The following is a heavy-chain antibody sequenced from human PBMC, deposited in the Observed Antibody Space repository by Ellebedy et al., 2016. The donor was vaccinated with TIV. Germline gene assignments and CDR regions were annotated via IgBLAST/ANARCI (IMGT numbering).Heavy chain of an antibody. J-gene: IGHJ5*02. D-gene: IGHD3-3*01. V-gene: IGHV3-33*06. Sequence: GESLKISCAASGFTFSSYAMSWVRQAPGKGLEWVAVIWYDGSNKYYADSVKGRFTISRDNSKNTLYLQMNSLRAEDTAVYYCAKVSDFWSGPTHLPPSDWFDPWGQGTLVTVSS. CDR1: GFTFSSYA. CDR2: IWYDGSNK. CDR3: AKVSDFWSGPTHLPPSDWFDP.